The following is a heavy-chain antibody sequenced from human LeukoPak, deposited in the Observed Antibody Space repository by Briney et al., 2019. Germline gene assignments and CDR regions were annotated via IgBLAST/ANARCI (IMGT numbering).Heavy chain of an antibody. CDR3: ARASSSGYRGADF. J-gene: IGHJ4*02. Sequence: GGSLRLSCAASGFTFSSYWMSWVRQAPGKGLEWVANIKQDGSEKYYVDSVKGRFTISRDNAKNSLYLQMHSLRAEDTAVYYCARASSSGYRGADFWGQGTPVTVSS. D-gene: IGHD3-22*01. CDR1: GFTFSSYW. V-gene: IGHV3-7*01. CDR2: IKQDGSEK.